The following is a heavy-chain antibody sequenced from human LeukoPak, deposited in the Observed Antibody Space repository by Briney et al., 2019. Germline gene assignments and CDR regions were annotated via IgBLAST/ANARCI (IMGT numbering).Heavy chain of an antibody. CDR1: GFTFSSYG. J-gene: IGHJ4*02. V-gene: IGHV3-30*18. Sequence: GRSLRLSCAASGFTFSSYGMHWVRQAPGKGLEWVAVISYDGSNKYYADSVKGRFTISRDNSKNTLYLQMNSLRAEDTAVYYCANTEYCSGGSCYSIDYWGQGTLVTVSS. CDR3: ANTEYCSGGSCYSIDY. D-gene: IGHD2-15*01. CDR2: ISYDGSNK.